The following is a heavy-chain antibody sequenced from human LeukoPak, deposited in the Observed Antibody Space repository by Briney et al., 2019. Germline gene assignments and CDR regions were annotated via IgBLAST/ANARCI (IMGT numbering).Heavy chain of an antibody. CDR3: AKDPPTVMANAFHI. J-gene: IGHJ3*02. CDR2: ISGSGGTT. V-gene: IGHV3-23*01. D-gene: IGHD5-18*01. CDR1: GFTFSSYG. Sequence: GGSLRLSCAASGFTFSSYGMSWVPQAPGKGLEWVSSISGSGGTTYYADSVKGRFTISRDNSKNTLYLKMNSLRADDTAVYSCAKDPPTVMANAFHIWGQGTMVTVS.